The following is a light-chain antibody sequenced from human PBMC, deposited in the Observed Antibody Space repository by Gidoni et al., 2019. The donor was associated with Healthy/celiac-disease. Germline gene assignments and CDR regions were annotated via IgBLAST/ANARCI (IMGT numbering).Light chain of an antibody. V-gene: IGKV3-20*01. J-gene: IGKJ1*01. CDR3: QHYGSSPRT. CDR2: GAS. CDR1: QSVSSSY. Sequence: EMVLTQSPGTLSLSPGERATLSCRASQSVSSSYLAWYQQKHGQAPRLLIYGASSRATGIPDRFSGSWSGTDFTLTISILAPEDFAVYYCQHYGSSPRTFXQXTKVEIK.